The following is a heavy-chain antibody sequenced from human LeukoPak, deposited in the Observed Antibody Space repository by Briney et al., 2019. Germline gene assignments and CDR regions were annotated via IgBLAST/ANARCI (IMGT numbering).Heavy chain of an antibody. J-gene: IGHJ6*02. CDR3: ARDGPDIVVVVAPAYYYYGMDV. CDR2: ISSSSSTI. CDR1: GFTFSSYS. D-gene: IGHD2-15*01. Sequence: GGSLRLSCAASGFTFSSYSMNWVRQAPGKGLEWVSYISSSSSTIYYADSVKGRFTISRDNAKNSLYLQMNSLRDEDTAVYYCARDGPDIVVVVAPAYYYYGMDVWGQGITVTVSS. V-gene: IGHV3-48*02.